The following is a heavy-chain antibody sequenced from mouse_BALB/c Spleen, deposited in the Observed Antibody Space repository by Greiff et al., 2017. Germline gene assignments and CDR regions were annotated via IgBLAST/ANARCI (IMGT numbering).Heavy chain of an antibody. CDR1: GFTFSSFG. CDR3: ARPYYGNPAWFAY. J-gene: IGHJ3*01. Sequence: EVQGVESGGGLVQPGGSRKLSCAASGFTFSSFGMHWVRQAPEKGLEWVAYISSGSSTIYYADTVKGRFTISRDNPKNTLFLQMTSLRSEDTAMYYCARPYYGNPAWFAYWGQGTLVTVSA. CDR2: ISSGSSTI. V-gene: IGHV5-17*02. D-gene: IGHD2-10*01.